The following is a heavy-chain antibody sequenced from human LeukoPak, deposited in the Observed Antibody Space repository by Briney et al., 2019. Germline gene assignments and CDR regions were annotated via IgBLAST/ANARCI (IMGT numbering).Heavy chain of an antibody. J-gene: IGHJ4*02. V-gene: IGHV4-39*07. CDR1: GGSISSSSYY. D-gene: IGHD4-17*01. CDR2: IYYSGST. Sequence: SQTLSLTCTVSGGSISSSSYYWGWIRQPPGKGLEWIGSIYYSGSTYYNPSLKSRVTISVDTSKNQFSLKLSSVTAADTAVYYCARDFGYGDFNFDYWGQGTLVTVSS. CDR3: ARDFGYGDFNFDY.